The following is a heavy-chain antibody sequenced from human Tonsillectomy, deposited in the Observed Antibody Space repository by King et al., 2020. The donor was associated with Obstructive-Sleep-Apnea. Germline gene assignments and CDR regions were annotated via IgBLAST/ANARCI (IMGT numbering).Heavy chain of an antibody. CDR3: ARGRGDYVYNYFDY. Sequence: VQLVESGGGLVQPGGSLRLSCAASGFTVSSNYMSWVRQAPGKGLQWVSVIYSDYSTYYSDSVKGRFTISRDNSKNTLYLQMNSLRAEDTAVYYYARGRGDYVYNYFDYWGQGTLVTVSS. CDR2: IYSDYST. V-gene: IGHV3-66*01. CDR1: GFTVSSNY. J-gene: IGHJ4*02. D-gene: IGHD5-24*01.